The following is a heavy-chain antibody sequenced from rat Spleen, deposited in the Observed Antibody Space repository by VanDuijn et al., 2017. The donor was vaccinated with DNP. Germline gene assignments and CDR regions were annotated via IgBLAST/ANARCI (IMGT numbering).Heavy chain of an antibody. D-gene: IGHD1-4*01. CDR1: GFTFNTYY. V-gene: IGHV5S23*01. Sequence: EVQLVESGGGLVQPGRSLILSCAASGFTFNTYYMAWVRQAPTKGLEWVASIRTGGEDTYYRDSVKGRFTISRDNAKNTLYLQMDSLRFEEKATYLSTIPARVYGLWGP. CDR3: TIPARVYGL. CDR2: IRTGGEDT. J-gene: IGHJ1*01.